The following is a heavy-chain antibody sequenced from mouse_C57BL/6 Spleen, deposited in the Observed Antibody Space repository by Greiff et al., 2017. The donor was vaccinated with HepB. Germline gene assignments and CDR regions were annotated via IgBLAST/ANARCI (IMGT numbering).Heavy chain of an antibody. D-gene: IGHD1-1*01. CDR2: IDPSDSET. CDR1: GYTFTSYW. J-gene: IGHJ1*03. Sequence: QVQLQQPGAELVRPGSSVKLSCKASGYTFTSYWMHWVKQRPIQGLEWIGNIDPSDSETHYNQKFKDKATLTVDKSSSTAYMQLSNLTSEDSAVYYCARTYHYYGSSYVPYYYFDVWGTGTTVTVSS. V-gene: IGHV1-52*01. CDR3: ARTYHYYGSSYVPYYYFDV.